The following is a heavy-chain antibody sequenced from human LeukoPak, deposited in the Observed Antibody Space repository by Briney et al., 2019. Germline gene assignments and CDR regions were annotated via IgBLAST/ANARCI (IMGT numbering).Heavy chain of an antibody. J-gene: IGHJ6*02. D-gene: IGHD5-12*01. CDR3: ARDERGYDSKGHYYYYGMDV. Sequence: ASVKVSYKASGYTFTSYDINWVRQATGQGLEWMGWMNPNSGNTGYAQKFQGRVTMTRNTSISTAYMELSSLRSDDTAVYYCARDERGYDSKGHYYYYGMDVWGQGTTVTVSS. CDR2: MNPNSGNT. CDR1: GYTFTSYD. V-gene: IGHV1-8*01.